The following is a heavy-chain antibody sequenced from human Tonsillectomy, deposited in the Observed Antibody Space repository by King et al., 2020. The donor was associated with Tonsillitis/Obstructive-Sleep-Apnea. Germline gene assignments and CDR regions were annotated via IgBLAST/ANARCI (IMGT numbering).Heavy chain of an antibody. V-gene: IGHV4-34*04. CDR3: ARVPRYDSSGYLDAFDI. J-gene: IGHJ3*02. D-gene: IGHD3-22*01. Sequence: VQLQQWGAGLLKPSETLSLTCAVYGGSFSGYYWSWIRQPLGKGLEWIGEINHSGRTTNNPSLKSLATISVATSRNQFSLKLSSVTAADTAVYYCARVPRYDSSGYLDAFDIWGQGTMVTVSS. CDR2: INHSGRT. CDR1: GGSFSGYY.